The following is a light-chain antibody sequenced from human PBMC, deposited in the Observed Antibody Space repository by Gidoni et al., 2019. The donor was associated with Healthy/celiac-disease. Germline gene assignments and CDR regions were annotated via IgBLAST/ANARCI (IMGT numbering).Light chain of an antibody. CDR1: QSVSSY. CDR2: DAS. Sequence: EIVLTQSPVTLSLSPGERATLSCRASQSVSSYLAWYQQKPGQAPRLLIYDASNRATGIPARFSGSGSGTDFTLTISSLEPEDFAVYYCQQRSNWPWTFGQXTKVEIK. V-gene: IGKV3-11*01. J-gene: IGKJ1*01. CDR3: QQRSNWPWT.